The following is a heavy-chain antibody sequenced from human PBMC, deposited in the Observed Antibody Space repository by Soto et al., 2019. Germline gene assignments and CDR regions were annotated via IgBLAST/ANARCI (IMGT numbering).Heavy chain of an antibody. Sequence: GESLKISCKGSGYSFTSYWIGWVRQMPGKGLEWMGIIYPGDSDTRYSPSFQGQVTISADKSNSTAHMQWRSLKASDTAVYYCARSMVRGAPGQSRYYYYGLDVWGQGTTVTVSS. D-gene: IGHD3-10*01. CDR3: ARSMVRGAPGQSRYYYYGLDV. CDR1: GYSFTSYW. V-gene: IGHV5-51*01. CDR2: IYPGDSDT. J-gene: IGHJ6*02.